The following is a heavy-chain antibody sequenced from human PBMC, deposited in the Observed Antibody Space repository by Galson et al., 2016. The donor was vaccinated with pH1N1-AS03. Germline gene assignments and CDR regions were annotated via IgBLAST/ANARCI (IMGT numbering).Heavy chain of an antibody. Sequence: GSLRLSCAASGFTFSTNAMSWVRQAPGKGLEWVATITGTSGTTYYADSVKGRFTVSRENSRNTLYLQMNNLRAEDSALYYCARDSGRDTWTAYSFASWGQGALVTVSS. CDR3: ARDSGRDTWTAYSFAS. CDR1: GFTFSTNA. J-gene: IGHJ4*02. V-gene: IGHV3-23*01. CDR2: ITGTSGTT. D-gene: IGHD1-1*01.